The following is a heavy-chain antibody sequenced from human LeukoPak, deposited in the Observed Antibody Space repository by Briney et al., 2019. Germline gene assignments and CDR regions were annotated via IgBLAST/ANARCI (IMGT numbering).Heavy chain of an antibody. V-gene: IGHV3-43*01. D-gene: IGHD1-1*01. CDR1: GFTFNDYT. J-gene: IGHJ4*02. CDR2: VSWNGDNT. Sequence: GGSLRLSFAASGFTFNDYTMHRVPHAPGKGLEWGFLVSWNGDNTYYEDSVKGRFTISRDNSKNSLYLQMNSMRTEDTALYYCAILPTPRNWNDGHWGQGTLVTVSS. CDR3: AILPTPRNWNDGH.